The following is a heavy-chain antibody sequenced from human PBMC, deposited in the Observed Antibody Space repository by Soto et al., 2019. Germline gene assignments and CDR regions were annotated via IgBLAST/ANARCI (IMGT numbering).Heavy chain of an antibody. CDR2: IDPSDSPT. CDR1: GYSFAGYW. Sequence: GESLKISCKGSGYSFAGYWITWVRQKPGKGLEWMGRIDPSDSPTYYSPSFRGTVTISVTKSITTVFLQWSSLRASDTAMYYCARQIYDSDTGPNFQYYFDSWGQGTPVTVSS. J-gene: IGHJ4*02. D-gene: IGHD3-22*01. CDR3: ARQIYDSDTGPNFQYYFDS. V-gene: IGHV5-10-1*01.